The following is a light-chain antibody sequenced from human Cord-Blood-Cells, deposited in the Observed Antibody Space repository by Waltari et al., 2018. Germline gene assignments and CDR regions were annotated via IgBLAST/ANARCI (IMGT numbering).Light chain of an antibody. J-gene: IGKJ1*01. CDR2: AAS. Sequence: DIKMTRSPSSLSASVGDRVSITCRASQGISNSLAWYQQKPGKAPKLLLYAASRLESGVPSRFSGSESGTDYTLTISSLQPEDFATYDCQQYYSTPTFGQGTKVEIK. CDR1: QGISNS. CDR3: QQYYSTPT. V-gene: IGKV1-NL1*01.